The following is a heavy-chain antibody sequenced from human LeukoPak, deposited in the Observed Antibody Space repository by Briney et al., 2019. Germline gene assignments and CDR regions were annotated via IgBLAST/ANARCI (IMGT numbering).Heavy chain of an antibody. V-gene: IGHV1-2*02. CDR2: INPNSGGT. Sequence: SVKVSCKASGYTFTRYYMHWVRQAPGQGLEWMGWINPNSGGTNYAQKFQGRVTMTRDTSISTAYMELSRLRSDDTAVYYCARDGGGYCSSTSCYSNDAFDIWGQGTMVTVSS. CDR3: ARDGGGYCSSTSCYSNDAFDI. D-gene: IGHD2-2*01. CDR1: GYTFTRYY. J-gene: IGHJ3*02.